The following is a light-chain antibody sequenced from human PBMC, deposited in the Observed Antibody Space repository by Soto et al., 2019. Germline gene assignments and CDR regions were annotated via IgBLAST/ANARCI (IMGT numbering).Light chain of an antibody. Sequence: EIVLAQSPGPLSLSPGERATLSCRASQSVSSSYLAWYQQKPGQAPRLLIYGASSRATGIPDRFSGSGSGTDFTLTISRLEPEDFATYYCQQLNTYPITFGQGTRLEI. J-gene: IGKJ5*01. CDR3: QQLNTYPIT. CDR2: GAS. V-gene: IGKV3-20*01. CDR1: QSVSSSY.